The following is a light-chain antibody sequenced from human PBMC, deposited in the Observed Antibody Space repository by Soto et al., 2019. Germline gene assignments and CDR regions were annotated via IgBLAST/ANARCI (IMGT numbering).Light chain of an antibody. CDR3: QETSSAPFT. J-gene: IGKJ3*01. V-gene: IGKV1-39*01. CDR2: DTS. Sequence: DIQLTQSPSSLSASVGDRVTMTCGARQNINTYLNWYQQKAGKAPKLLIFDTSTLQSGVPSRFSGSGSRTHFTLTISSLQPEDFATYCCQETSSAPFTFGPGTTVDI. CDR1: QNINTY.